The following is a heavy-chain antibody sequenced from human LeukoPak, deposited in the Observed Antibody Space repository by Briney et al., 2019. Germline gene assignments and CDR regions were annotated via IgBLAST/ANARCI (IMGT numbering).Heavy chain of an antibody. CDR1: GGSFSTCY. Sequence: SETLSLTCAVYGGSFSTCYWSWIRQPPGKGLEWIGEINHSGSTNYNPSLKSRVTIPVDTSSNQVSLKLSSVTAEDTAVYYCARTDRGDNWGQGTLVTVSS. D-gene: IGHD1-14*01. CDR3: ARTDRGDN. V-gene: IGHV4-34*01. CDR2: INHSGST. J-gene: IGHJ4*02.